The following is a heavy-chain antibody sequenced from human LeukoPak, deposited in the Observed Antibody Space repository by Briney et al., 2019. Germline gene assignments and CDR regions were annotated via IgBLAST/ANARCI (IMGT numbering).Heavy chain of an antibody. CDR2: IGTAGDT. D-gene: IGHD2-21*02. CDR1: GFTFSRYD. Sequence: GGSLRLSCAASGFTFSRYDTHWVRQDTGRGLEWVSAIGTAGDTYYPGSVKGRFTISRENAKNSLYLQMNSLRAEDTAVYYCVRDTAVAAKFGNWHFDLWGRGTLVTDSS. J-gene: IGHJ2*01. V-gene: IGHV3-13*01. CDR3: VRDTAVAAKFGNWHFDL.